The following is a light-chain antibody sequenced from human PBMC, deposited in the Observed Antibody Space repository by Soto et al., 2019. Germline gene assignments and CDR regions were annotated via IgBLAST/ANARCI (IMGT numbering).Light chain of an antibody. CDR3: QPYSSSRLT. CDR2: AAS. V-gene: IGKV3-20*01. Sequence: IVVTQSPGTLSLSPGERATLSCSVSQSVSTTYLAWYQQKPGQAPRLLIYAASSRASGIPDRFSGSGSRTDFTLTISRLETEDVGVSYCQPYSSSRLTFGGGTKVEIK. CDR1: QSVSTTY. J-gene: IGKJ4*01.